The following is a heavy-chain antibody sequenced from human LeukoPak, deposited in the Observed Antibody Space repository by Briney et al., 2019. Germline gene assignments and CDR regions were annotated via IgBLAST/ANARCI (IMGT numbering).Heavy chain of an antibody. V-gene: IGHV3-30*18. CDR1: GFTFSTYT. CDR2: ISYDGSNK. J-gene: IGHJ4*02. D-gene: IGHD2-21*01. Sequence: GGSLRLSCAASGFTFSTYTMNWVRQAPGKGLEWVAVISYDGSNKYYADSVKGRFTISRDNSKNTLYLQMNSLRAEDTAVYYCAKDLVVVPDYWGQGTLVTVSS. CDR3: AKDLVVVPDY.